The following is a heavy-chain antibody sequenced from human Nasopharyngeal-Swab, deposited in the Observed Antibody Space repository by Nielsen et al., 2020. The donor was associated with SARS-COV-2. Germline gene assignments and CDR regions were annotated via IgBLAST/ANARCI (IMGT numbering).Heavy chain of an antibody. D-gene: IGHD2-15*01. Sequence: GGSLRLSCEASGFTFSSSGMHWVRQAPGKGLEWVAAIWYDGSNDYYGDSVKGRFSISRDNSKNTLYLQMNSLRAEDTAVYFCVRENSFTIGCYGGNDYYYMDVWGKGTAVTVSS. J-gene: IGHJ6*03. CDR3: VRENSFTIGCYGGNDYYYMDV. CDR2: IWYDGSND. CDR1: GFTFSSSG. V-gene: IGHV3-33*01.